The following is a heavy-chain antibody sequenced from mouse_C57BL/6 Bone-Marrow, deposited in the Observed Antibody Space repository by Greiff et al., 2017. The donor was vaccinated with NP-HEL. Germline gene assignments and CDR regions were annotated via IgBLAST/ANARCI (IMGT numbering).Heavy chain of an antibody. D-gene: IGHD2-4*01. CDR2: IDPSDSYT. V-gene: IGHV1-59*01. Sequence: QVQLQQPGAELVRPGTSVKLSCKASGYTFTSYWMHWVKQRPGQGLEWIGVIDPSDSYTNYNQKFKGKATLTVDTSSSTAYMQRSSLTSEDSAVYYCARGRYYDHDFDYWGQGTTLTVSS. CDR1: GYTFTSYW. CDR3: ARGRYYDHDFDY. J-gene: IGHJ2*01.